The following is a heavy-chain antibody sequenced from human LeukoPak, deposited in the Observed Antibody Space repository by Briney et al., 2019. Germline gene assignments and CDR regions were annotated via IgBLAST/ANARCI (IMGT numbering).Heavy chain of an antibody. J-gene: IGHJ4*02. D-gene: IGHD6-19*01. CDR3: AREKQKYSSGWCCLDY. CDR1: GFTFSTYG. CDR2: IWYDGSNK. V-gene: IGHV3-33*01. Sequence: PGGSLRLSCAASGFTFSTYGLHWVRQAPGKGLEWVALIWYDGSNKYYADSVKGRFTISRDNSKNTLYLQMNSLRAEDTAVYYCAREKQKYSSGWCCLDYWGQGTLVTVSS.